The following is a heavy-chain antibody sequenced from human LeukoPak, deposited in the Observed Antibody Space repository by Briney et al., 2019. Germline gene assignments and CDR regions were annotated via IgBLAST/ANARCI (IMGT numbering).Heavy chain of an antibody. Sequence: PGGSLRLSCAASGFTFSSSWMTWVRQAPGKGLEWVSAISGSGGSTYYADSVKGRFTISRDNSKNTLYLQMNSLRAEDTAVYYCAKGLYYDSSPDIWGQGTMVTVSS. CDR1: GFTFSSSW. D-gene: IGHD3-22*01. CDR2: ISGSGGST. V-gene: IGHV3-23*01. CDR3: AKGLYYDSSPDI. J-gene: IGHJ3*02.